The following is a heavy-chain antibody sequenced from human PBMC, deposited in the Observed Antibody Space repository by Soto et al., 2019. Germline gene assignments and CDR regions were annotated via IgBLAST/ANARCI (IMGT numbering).Heavy chain of an antibody. Sequence: PGGSLRLSCAASGFTFGSYWMHWVRQAPGKGLVWGSRVDTGGSITTYADSVKGRFTISRDNTKNTLYLQMNSLRGDDMAVYYCATVPVGGYGVWNYWGQGALVTVSS. J-gene: IGHJ4*02. CDR3: ATVPVGGYGVWNY. CDR1: GFTFGSYW. V-gene: IGHV3-74*01. CDR2: VDTGGSIT. D-gene: IGHD3-16*01.